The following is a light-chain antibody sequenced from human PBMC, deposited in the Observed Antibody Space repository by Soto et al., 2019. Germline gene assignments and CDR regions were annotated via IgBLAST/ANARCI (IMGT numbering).Light chain of an antibody. V-gene: IGKV1-8*01. CDR1: QGISSY. Sequence: AIRMTQSPSSFSASTGDRVTITCRASQGISSYLAWYQQKPGKAPKLLIYAASTLQSGAPSRFSGSGSGTDFTLTISCLQPEDFAIYYCQQSHDTPPTFGQGTKVDIK. CDR2: AAS. J-gene: IGKJ1*01. CDR3: QQSHDTPPT.